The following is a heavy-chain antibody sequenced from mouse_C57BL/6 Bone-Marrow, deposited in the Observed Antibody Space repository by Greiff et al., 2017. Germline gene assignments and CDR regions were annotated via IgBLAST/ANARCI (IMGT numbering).Heavy chain of an antibody. D-gene: IGHD1-1*01. CDR3: ARPLLRYHYYAMDY. J-gene: IGHJ4*01. V-gene: IGHV1-26*01. CDR2: INPNNGGT. CDR1: GYTFTDYY. Sequence: EVQLQQSGPELVKPGASVKISCKASGYTFTDYYMNWVKQSHGKSLEWIGDINPNNGGTSYNQQFKGKATLTVDKSTSTAYMELRSLTSEDSAVYYCARPLLRYHYYAMDYWGQGTSVTVSS.